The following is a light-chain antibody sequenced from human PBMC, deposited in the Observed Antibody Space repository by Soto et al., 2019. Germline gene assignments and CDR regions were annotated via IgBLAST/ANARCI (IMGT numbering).Light chain of an antibody. CDR3: QQYNSYSGT. Sequence: DIQMTQSPSTLSASVGDRVTITCRASQSISIWLAWYQQKPGQAPKLLIYDASSLESGVPSRFSGSGSGTEFTLTIRRLQPDDFAGYYCQQYNSYSGTFGQGTKVEIK. CDR1: QSISIW. V-gene: IGKV1-5*01. CDR2: DAS. J-gene: IGKJ1*01.